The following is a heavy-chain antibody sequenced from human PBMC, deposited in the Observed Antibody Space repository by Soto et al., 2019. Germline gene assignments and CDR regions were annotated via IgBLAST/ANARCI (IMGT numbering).Heavy chain of an antibody. CDR3: AKDPTGNYYGSGSYLVY. CDR2: ISYDGSNK. D-gene: IGHD3-10*01. Sequence: VGSLRLSCAASGFTFSSYGMHWVRQAPGKGLEWVAVISYDGSNKYYADSVKGRFTISRDNSKNTLYLQMNSLRAEDTAVYYCAKDPTGNYYGSGSYLVYWGQGTLVTVSS. V-gene: IGHV3-30*18. CDR1: GFTFSSYG. J-gene: IGHJ4*02.